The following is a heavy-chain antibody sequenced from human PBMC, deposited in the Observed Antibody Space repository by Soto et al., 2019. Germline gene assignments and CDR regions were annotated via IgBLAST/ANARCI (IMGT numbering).Heavy chain of an antibody. V-gene: IGHV1-3*01. Sequence: QVQFVQSGAEVKKPGASVKVSCKTPGYTFTRYHIHWVRQAPGQRLEWMGWINVGNGITRYSQKFQGRLTLTRDTPGNTAYLELNSLISEDTAVYYCATPQDYDGCLDSWGQGTLVTVSS. CDR3: ATPQDYDGCLDS. D-gene: IGHD3-22*01. CDR2: INVGNGIT. J-gene: IGHJ4*02. CDR1: GYTFTRYH.